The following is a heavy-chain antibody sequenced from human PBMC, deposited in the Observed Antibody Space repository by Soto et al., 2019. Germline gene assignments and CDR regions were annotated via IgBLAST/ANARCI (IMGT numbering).Heavy chain of an antibody. V-gene: IGHV2-5*02. CDR2: IYWDDYK. D-gene: IGHD3-22*01. CDR3: AHARNGYYDDLDY. Sequence: QITLKESGPTLVKPTQTLTLTCAFSGFSLNTGLGVGWIRQPPGKALEWLAVIYWDDYKRYSPSLSERLTITDNTSKNKVVLTMTNMDPADTATYYCAHARNGYYDDLDYWGQGTPVTVSS. J-gene: IGHJ4*02. CDR1: GFSLNTGLG.